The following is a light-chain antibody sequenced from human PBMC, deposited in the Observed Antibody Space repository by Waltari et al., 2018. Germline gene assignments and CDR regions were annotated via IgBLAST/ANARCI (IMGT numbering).Light chain of an antibody. CDR3: CSFGGTHTYV. J-gene: IGLJ1*01. CDR2: HVT. CDR1: SSDVGGYTY. Sequence: QSALTQPRSVSGSPGQSVTISCTGTSSDVGGYTYLSWYQQHPGKTPKLIIYHVTARPSGVPDLFSGSKSGNTASLTISGLQVEDEADYYCCSFGGTHTYVFGTETTVTVL. V-gene: IGLV2-11*01.